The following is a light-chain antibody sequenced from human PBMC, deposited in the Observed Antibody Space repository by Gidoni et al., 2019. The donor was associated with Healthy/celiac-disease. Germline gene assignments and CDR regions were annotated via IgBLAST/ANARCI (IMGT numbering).Light chain of an antibody. CDR1: QSVLYSSNNKNY. J-gene: IGKJ4*01. CDR3: QQYYSTPLT. V-gene: IGKV4-1*01. Sequence: CKSSQSVLYSSNNKNYLAWYQQKTGQPPKLLIYWASTRESGVHDRFSGSGSGTDFTLTISSLQAEDVAVYYCQQYYSTPLTFGGGTKVEIK. CDR2: WAS.